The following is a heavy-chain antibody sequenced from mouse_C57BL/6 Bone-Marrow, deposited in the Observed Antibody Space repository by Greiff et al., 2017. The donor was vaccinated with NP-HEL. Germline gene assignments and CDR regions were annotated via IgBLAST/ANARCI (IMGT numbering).Heavy chain of an antibody. CDR3: ARCNGSSAYSFDY. D-gene: IGHD6-1*01. V-gene: IGHV1-81*01. J-gene: IGHJ2*01. Sequence: QVQLLQSGAELARPGASVKLSCKASGYTFTSYGISWVKQRPGQGLEWIGEIYPSSGNTYYNEKFKGKATLTADKSSSTAYMELRSLTSEDSAVYYCARCNGSSAYSFDYWGQGTTLTVSS. CDR2: IYPSSGNT. CDR1: GYTFTSYG.